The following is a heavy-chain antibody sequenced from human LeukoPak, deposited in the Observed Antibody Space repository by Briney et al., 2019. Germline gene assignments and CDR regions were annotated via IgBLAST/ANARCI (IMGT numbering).Heavy chain of an antibody. CDR2: IWYDGSNK. CDR1: GFTFSSYG. Sequence: PGGSLRLSCAASGFTFSSYGMHWVRQAPGKGLEWVAVIWYDGSNKYYADSVKGRFTISRDNSKNALYLQMNSLRAEDTAVYYCARAEPYYYGSGAYNWFDPWGQGTLVTVSS. V-gene: IGHV3-33*01. CDR3: ARAEPYYYGSGAYNWFDP. D-gene: IGHD3-10*01. J-gene: IGHJ5*02.